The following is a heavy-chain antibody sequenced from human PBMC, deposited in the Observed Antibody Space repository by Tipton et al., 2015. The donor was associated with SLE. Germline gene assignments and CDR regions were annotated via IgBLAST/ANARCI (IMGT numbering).Heavy chain of an antibody. V-gene: IGHV4-59*12. CDR1: AGSISSDY. D-gene: IGHD1-26*01. J-gene: IGHJ3*02. CDR2: IYYSGTT. CDR3: ARVPRYSGSSYGFDI. Sequence: TLSLTCTVSAGSISSDYWSWIRQPPGKGLEWIGYIYYSGTTNYNRSLRSRVTMSVDTSKNQFSLKMSSVTAADTAVYYCARVPRYSGSSYGFDIWGQGTMVTVSS.